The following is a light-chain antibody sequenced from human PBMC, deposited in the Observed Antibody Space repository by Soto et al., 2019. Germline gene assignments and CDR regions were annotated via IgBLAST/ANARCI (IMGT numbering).Light chain of an antibody. V-gene: IGKV3-20*01. CDR1: QSVSSTY. Sequence: EIVLTQSPGTLSLSPGERATLSCRASQSVSSTYLAWYRQKPGQAPRLLIYGASRRATGIPDRFSGSGSGTDFTLTISRLEPEDFAVYYCQQYGSSPFGGGTKVEIK. CDR2: GAS. J-gene: IGKJ4*01. CDR3: QQYGSSP.